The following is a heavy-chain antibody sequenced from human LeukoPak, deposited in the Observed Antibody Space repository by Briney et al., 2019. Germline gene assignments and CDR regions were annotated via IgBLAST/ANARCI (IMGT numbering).Heavy chain of an antibody. CDR3: ARGSGYSSSWTLNYYYYMDV. CDR2: IYYSGST. J-gene: IGHJ6*03. Sequence: PSETLSLTCTVSGGSISSSSYYWGWIRQPPGKGLEWIGSIYYSGSTYYNPSLKSRVTISVDTSKNQFSLKLSSVTAADTAVYYCARGSGYSSSWTLNYYYYMDVWGKGTTVTVSS. CDR1: GGSISSSSYY. D-gene: IGHD6-13*01. V-gene: IGHV4-39*07.